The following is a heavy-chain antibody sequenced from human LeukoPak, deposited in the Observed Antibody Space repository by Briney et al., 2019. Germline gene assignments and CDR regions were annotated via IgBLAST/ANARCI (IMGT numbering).Heavy chain of an antibody. D-gene: IGHD5-24*01. CDR3: ARSSRDHYYNYGMDV. Sequence: SGPTLVNPTQTLTLTCTFSGFSLSTRGVCVSWIRQPPGKALEWLARIDWDDDRYYNASLKTRLTISKDTSKNQVVLTMTNMDPVDTATYYCARSSRDHYYNYGMDVWGQGTTVTVSS. J-gene: IGHJ6*02. V-gene: IGHV2-70*11. CDR1: GFSLSTRGVC. CDR2: IDWDDDR.